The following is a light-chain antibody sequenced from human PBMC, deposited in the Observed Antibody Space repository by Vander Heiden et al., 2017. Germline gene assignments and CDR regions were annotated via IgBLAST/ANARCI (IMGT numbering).Light chain of an antibody. CDR3: SSYTSSSTYV. J-gene: IGLJ1*01. CDR2: EVS. CDR1: SSDVGGYNR. Sequence: QSALTQPPSVSGSPGQSVTISCTGTSSDVGGYNRVSWYQQPPGTAPNLMIYEVSDRPSGVPDRFSGSKSGNTASLTISGLQAEDEADYYCSSYTSSSTYVFGTGTKVTVL. V-gene: IGLV2-18*02.